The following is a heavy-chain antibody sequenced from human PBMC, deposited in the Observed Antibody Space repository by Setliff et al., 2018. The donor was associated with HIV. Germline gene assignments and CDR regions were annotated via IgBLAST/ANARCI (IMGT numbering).Heavy chain of an antibody. J-gene: IGHJ4*02. CDR2: ITPSGAT. CDR3: AREDSSYHYFDY. CDR1: GGSVSGHY. V-gene: IGHV4-34*01. Sequence: ASETLSLTCAVYGGSVSGHYWGWFRQPPGKGLEWIGEITPSGATNYLPSLKSRVTMSLDTSKNQVSLKLTSVTAADTAVYYCAREDSSYHYFDYWGQGTLVTVSS. D-gene: IGHD6-6*01.